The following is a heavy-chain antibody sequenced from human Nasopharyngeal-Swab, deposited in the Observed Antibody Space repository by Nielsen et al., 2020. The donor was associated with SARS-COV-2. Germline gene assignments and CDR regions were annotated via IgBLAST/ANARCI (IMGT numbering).Heavy chain of an antibody. CDR1: GFTFSSYS. Sequence: GGSLRLSCAASGFTFSSYSMNWVRQAPGKGLEWVSYISSSSSYIYYADSVKGRFTISRDNAKNSLYLQMNSLRAEDTAVYYCARLGLWFGELFIDYWGQGTLVTVSS. V-gene: IGHV3-21*05. J-gene: IGHJ4*02. D-gene: IGHD3-10*01. CDR2: ISSSSSYI. CDR3: ARLGLWFGELFIDY.